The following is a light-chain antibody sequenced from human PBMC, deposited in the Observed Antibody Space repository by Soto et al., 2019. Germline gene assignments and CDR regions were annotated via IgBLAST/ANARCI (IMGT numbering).Light chain of an antibody. V-gene: IGKV2-28*01. CDR2: LGS. CDR3: MQALHTPGT. Sequence: DIVMTQSPLSLPVTPGEPASISCRSSQSLLHSNGYDYLDWYLQKPGQSPQLLIYLGSNRASGVPHRVSGRGSGTDFTLKISRVEAEDVGVYYCMQALHTPGTFGGGTKVEIK. J-gene: IGKJ4*01. CDR1: QSLLHSNGYDY.